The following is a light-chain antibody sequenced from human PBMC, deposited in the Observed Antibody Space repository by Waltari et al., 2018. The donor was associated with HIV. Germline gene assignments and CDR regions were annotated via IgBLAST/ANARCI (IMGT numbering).Light chain of an antibody. J-gene: IGKJ2*01. CDR1: KNVNRDY. CDR2: GTS. CDR3: QQFDDWEYT. V-gene: IGKV3-20*01. Sequence: VLTQSPGSLSLSPGDSVPLSCRASKNVNRDYLAWYQQRRGQPPTLLVSGTSVRAPGVPDRFSGSGSGTVFTLTINRLEPEDFTTYLCQQFDDWEYTFGQGTHL.